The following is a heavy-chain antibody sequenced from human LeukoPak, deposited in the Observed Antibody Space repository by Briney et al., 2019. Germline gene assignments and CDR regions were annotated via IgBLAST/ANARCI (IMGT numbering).Heavy chain of an antibody. CDR3: AKVIREVDMSYDY. CDR2: IHYSGGST. Sequence: GGSLRLSCAASGFTFRNYAMSWVRQAPGKGLEWVSAIHYSGGSTYYADSVKGRFTISRDNSKNTLYLQMNSLRAEDTAVYYCAKVIREVDMSYDYWGQGALVTVSS. J-gene: IGHJ4*02. V-gene: IGHV3-23*01. D-gene: IGHD5-24*01. CDR1: GFTFRNYA.